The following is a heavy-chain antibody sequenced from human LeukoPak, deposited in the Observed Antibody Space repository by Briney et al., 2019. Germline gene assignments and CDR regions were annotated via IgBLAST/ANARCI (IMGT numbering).Heavy chain of an antibody. V-gene: IGHV1-2*02. CDR1: GYTFTGYY. D-gene: IGHD6-19*01. CDR2: INPNSGGT. J-gene: IGHJ5*02. CDR3: ARDKPPYSSGWYREDWFDP. Sequence: GASVKVSCKASGYTFTGYYMHWVRQAPGQGLEWMGWINPNSGGTNYAQRFQGRVTMTRDTSISTAYMELSRLRSDDTAVYYCARDKPPYSSGWYREDWFDPWGPGTLVTVSS.